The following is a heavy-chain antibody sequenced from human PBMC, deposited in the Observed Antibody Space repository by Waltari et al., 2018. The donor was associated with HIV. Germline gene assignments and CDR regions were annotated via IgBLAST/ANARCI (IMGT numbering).Heavy chain of an antibody. CDR3: AKGGPLGATNYGMDV. Sequence: EVQLVESGGGLVQPGRSLRLSCVASGFSIYNYAMHWVRQVPGQGLRWVSGISENNARTTYGDSVKGRVTISRDNAKKTVTLQMNSLRVEDTALYYCAKGGPLGATNYGMDVWGQGTTVTVSS. CDR2: ISENNART. V-gene: IGHV3-9*01. D-gene: IGHD1-26*01. CDR1: GFSIYNYA. J-gene: IGHJ6*02.